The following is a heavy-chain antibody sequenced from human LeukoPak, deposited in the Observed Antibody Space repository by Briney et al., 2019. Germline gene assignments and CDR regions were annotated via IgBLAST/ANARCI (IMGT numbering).Heavy chain of an antibody. CDR3: SRGEVDGPDFDY. Sequence: LWASVNVSCRASGYTFTDYYMHWVRQAPGQGLEWMGWINPNSATNYAQKFQGRVTMTRDTPTSTAYMELSRLTSDDMAVYYCSRGEVDGPDFDYWGQGTLVTVSS. CDR1: GYTFTDYY. V-gene: IGHV1-2*02. CDR2: INPNSAT. J-gene: IGHJ4*02. D-gene: IGHD1-26*01.